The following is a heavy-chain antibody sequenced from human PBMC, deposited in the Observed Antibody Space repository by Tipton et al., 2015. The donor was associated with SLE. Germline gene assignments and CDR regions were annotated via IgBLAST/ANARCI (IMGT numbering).Heavy chain of an antibody. CDR3: ARGTGGGSTSTSLWVMDV. V-gene: IGHV4-34*01. CDR1: GGSFSGYS. CDR2: INHGGST. D-gene: IGHD2-2*01. Sequence: TLSLTCAVYGGSFSGYSWSWIRQTPGKGLEWIGEINHGGSTNYNPSLKTRVTMSVDTSKKQFSLKLGSVTAADTAVYYCARGTGGGSTSTSLWVMDVWGKGTTVIVSS. J-gene: IGHJ6*03.